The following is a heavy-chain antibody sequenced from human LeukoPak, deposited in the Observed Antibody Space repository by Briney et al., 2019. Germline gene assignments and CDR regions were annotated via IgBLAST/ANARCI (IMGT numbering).Heavy chain of an antibody. CDR3: ATGYGYNSY. CDR1: GWSFRGYY. Sequence: PSETLSLTCAVYGWSFRGYYWSWIRQPPGKGLEWIGEINHSGSTNYNPSLKSRVTISVDTSKNQFSLKLSSVTAADTAVYYCATGYGYNSYWGQGTLVTVSS. J-gene: IGHJ4*02. V-gene: IGHV4-34*01. CDR2: INHSGST. D-gene: IGHD5-24*01.